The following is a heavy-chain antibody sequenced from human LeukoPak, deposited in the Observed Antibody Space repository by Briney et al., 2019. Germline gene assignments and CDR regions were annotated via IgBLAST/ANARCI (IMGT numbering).Heavy chain of an antibody. Sequence: GASVKVSCKVSGYTLTELSMHCVRQAPGKGLEWMGGFDPEDGESIYAQKFQGRVTMTEDTSTDTAYMELSSLRSEDTAVYYCATDAIYGYYFDYWGQGTLVTVSS. D-gene: IGHD3-16*01. CDR3: ATDAIYGYYFDY. CDR1: GYTLTELS. V-gene: IGHV1-24*01. CDR2: FDPEDGES. J-gene: IGHJ4*02.